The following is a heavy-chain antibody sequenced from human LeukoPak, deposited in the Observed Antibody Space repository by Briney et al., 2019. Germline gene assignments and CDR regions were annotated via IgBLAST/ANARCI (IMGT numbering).Heavy chain of an antibody. CDR2: IYYSGST. CDR3: ARESAVAPRGWFDP. D-gene: IGHD6-19*01. Sequence: SETLSLTCTVSGGSISSYYWGWIRQPPGKGLEWIGSIYYSGSTYYNPSLKSRVTISVDTSKNQFSLKLSSVTAADTAVYYCARESAVAPRGWFDPWGQGTLVTVSS. J-gene: IGHJ5*02. CDR1: GGSISSYY. V-gene: IGHV4-39*07.